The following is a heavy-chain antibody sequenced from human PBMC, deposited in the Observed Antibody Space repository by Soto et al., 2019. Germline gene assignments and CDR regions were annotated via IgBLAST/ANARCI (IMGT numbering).Heavy chain of an antibody. CDR3: ARGAMANFDY. CDR1: GGTFCSQG. J-gene: IGHJ4*02. D-gene: IGHD5-18*01. Sequence: SVKGSCNASGGTFCSQGIAWGRQAPGQGLEWMGGFIAMLGTPTYAKKVQGRATISADESLTSSYLELRSLRSEDTGVYFCARGAMANFDYWGQGTVVTVSS. CDR2: FIAMLGTP. V-gene: IGHV1-69*01.